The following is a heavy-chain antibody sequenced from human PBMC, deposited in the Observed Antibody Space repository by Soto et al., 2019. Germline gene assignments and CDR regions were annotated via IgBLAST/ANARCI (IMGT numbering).Heavy chain of an antibody. Sequence: QVQQVQSGAEVKRPGASAKVSCKASGYTFTSYGFSWVRQAPGQGLEWMGWISAYDGSTNYAQKFQGRVTMTTDTSTSTAYMELKSLRSDDTAVYYCARHNSQWTNWFDPWGQGTLVTVSS. CDR2: ISAYDGST. J-gene: IGHJ5*02. CDR1: GYTFTSYG. V-gene: IGHV1-18*01. CDR3: ARHNSQWTNWFDP. D-gene: IGHD1-1*01.